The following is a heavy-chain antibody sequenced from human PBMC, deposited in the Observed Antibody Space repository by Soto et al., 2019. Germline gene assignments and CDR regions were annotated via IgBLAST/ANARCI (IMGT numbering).Heavy chain of an antibody. CDR1: GYSFTSYY. D-gene: IGHD3-22*01. CDR2: INPSGGSA. V-gene: IGHV1-46*01. Sequence: EASVKVSCKASGYSFTSYYMHWVRQAPGQGLEWMGTINPSGGSANYAQKFQGRVTMTRDTSTSTVYMELSSLRSEDTAVYFCARGYSNLRYYYDTSGLIPGRSYFDYWGQGTLVTVSS. J-gene: IGHJ4*02. CDR3: ARGYSNLRYYYDTSGLIPGRSYFDY.